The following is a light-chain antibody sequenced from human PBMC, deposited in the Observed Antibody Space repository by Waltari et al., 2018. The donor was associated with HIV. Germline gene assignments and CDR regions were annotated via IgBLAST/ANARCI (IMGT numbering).Light chain of an antibody. Sequence: QSVLTQPPSASGAPGQRVTISCSGSRYSIGRYSVNWYQPLPGAAPKLLIYINNPRPSGVPDRFSGSKSGTSASLAISGLQSDDEADYYCAIWDDSLNGWVFGGGTKLTVL. CDR3: AIWDDSLNGWV. V-gene: IGLV1-44*01. J-gene: IGLJ3*02. CDR1: RYSIGRYS. CDR2: INN.